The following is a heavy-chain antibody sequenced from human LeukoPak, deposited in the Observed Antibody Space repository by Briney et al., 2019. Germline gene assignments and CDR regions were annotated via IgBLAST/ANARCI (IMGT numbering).Heavy chain of an antibody. CDR1: GFTFSSYG. V-gene: IGHV3-33*06. D-gene: IGHD3-22*01. CDR2: IWYDGSNK. CDR3: AKRYYYDSSGPMIGY. J-gene: IGHJ4*02. Sequence: GGSLRLSCAASGFTFSSYGMHWVRQAPGKGLEWVAVIWYDGSNKYYADSVKGRFTISRDNSKNTLYLQMNSLRAEDTAVYYCAKRYYYDSSGPMIGYWGQGTLVTVSS.